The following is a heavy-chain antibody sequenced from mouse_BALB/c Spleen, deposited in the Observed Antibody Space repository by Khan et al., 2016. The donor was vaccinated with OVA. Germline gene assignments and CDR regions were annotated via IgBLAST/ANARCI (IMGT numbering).Heavy chain of an antibody. CDR2: IYPVDSDT. CDR3: TRWSYWFAY. V-gene: IGHV1-5*01. J-gene: IGHJ3*01. D-gene: IGHD1-1*01. Sequence: EVQLLESGTVLARPGASVKMSCKASGYIFTSYWMHWVIQRPGQGLEWIGAIYPVDSDTNYNQNFKGKAKLTAVTSTSTSYMELSSLTNEDSAVYYCTRWSYWFAYWGQGTLVTVSA. CDR1: GYIFTSYW.